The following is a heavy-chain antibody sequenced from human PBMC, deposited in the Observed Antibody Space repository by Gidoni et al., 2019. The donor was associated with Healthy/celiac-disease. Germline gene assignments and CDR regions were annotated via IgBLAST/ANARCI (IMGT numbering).Heavy chain of an antibody. CDR3: ARSEVVPAAISYYYYGMDV. CDR1: GGTFSSYA. D-gene: IGHD2-2*01. CDR2: IIPIFGTA. Sequence: QVQLVQSGAEVKKPGSSVKVSCKVSGGTFSSYAISWVRQAPGQGLEWMGGIIPIFGTANYAQKFQGRVTITADESTSTAYMELSSLRSEDTAVYYCARSEVVPAAISYYYYGMDVWGQGTTVTVSS. V-gene: IGHV1-69*19. J-gene: IGHJ6*02.